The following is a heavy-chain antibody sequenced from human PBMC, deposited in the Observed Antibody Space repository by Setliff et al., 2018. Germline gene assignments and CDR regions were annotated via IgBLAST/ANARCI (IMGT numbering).Heavy chain of an antibody. Sequence: SETLCLTCTVSGGSISSYYLSWIRQPPGKGLEWIGYIYYSGSTNYSPSLKSRVTISVDTSKNQFSLKLSSVTAADTAVYYCSRQVGRGGFVSYYYGMDVWGQGTTVTVSS. D-gene: IGHD3-16*01. CDR2: IYYSGST. V-gene: IGHV4-59*08. CDR1: GGSISSYY. J-gene: IGHJ6*02. CDR3: SRQVGRGGFVSYYYGMDV.